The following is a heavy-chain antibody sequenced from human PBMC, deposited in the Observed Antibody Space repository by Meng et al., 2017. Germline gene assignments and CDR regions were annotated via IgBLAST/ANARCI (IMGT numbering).Heavy chain of an antibody. Sequence: SETLSLTCTVSGGSISSSSYYWGWIRQPPGKGLEWIGSIYYSGSTYYNPSLKSRVTISVDSSKNQFSLKLSSVTAADTAVYYCARVPNIDYWGQGTLVTVSS. CDR3: ARVPNIDY. V-gene: IGHV4-39*07. CDR2: IYYSGST. J-gene: IGHJ4*02. D-gene: IGHD1/OR15-1a*01. CDR1: GGSISSSSYY.